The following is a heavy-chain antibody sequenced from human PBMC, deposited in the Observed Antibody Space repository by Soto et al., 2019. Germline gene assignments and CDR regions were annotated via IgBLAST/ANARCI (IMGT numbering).Heavy chain of an antibody. CDR2: ISAYNGHT. CDR3: AREGAGTKPLGY. Sequence: QVQLVQSGPEVKKPGASVKVSCKASGYTFTNYGFNWVRQAPGQGLEWMVWISAYNGHTKYSQIFQARVIMTTDTSTSTAYMELRSLTSDDTAVYYCAREGAGTKPLGYWGQGTLVTVSS. J-gene: IGHJ4*02. CDR1: GYTFTNYG. V-gene: IGHV1-18*01. D-gene: IGHD2-8*01.